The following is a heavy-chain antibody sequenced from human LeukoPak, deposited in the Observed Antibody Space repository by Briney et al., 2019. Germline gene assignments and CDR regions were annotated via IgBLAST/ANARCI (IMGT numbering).Heavy chain of an antibody. D-gene: IGHD3-9*01. CDR2: IYSGGST. J-gene: IGHJ4*02. V-gene: IGHV3-66*01. CDR1: GFTVSSNY. CDR3: TTGSYYDILTGLMGDY. Sequence: GGSLRLSCAASGFTVSSNYMSWVRQAPGKGLEWVSVIYSGGSTYYADSVKGRFTISRDNSKNTLYLQMNSLRAEDTAVYYCTTGSYYDILTGLMGDYWGQGTLVTVPS.